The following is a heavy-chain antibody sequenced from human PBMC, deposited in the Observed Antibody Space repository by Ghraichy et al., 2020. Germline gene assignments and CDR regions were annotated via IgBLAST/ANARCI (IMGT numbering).Heavy chain of an antibody. V-gene: IGHV3-7*03. J-gene: IGHJ4*02. CDR2: IKPDGGET. D-gene: IGHD2-2*01. CDR1: GFNFNSYW. Sequence: GGSLRLSCAASGFNFNSYWMTWVRQAPGKGLEWVANIKPDGGETFYLDSVKGRFTISRDNAMNSLYLQMSSLRADDAAVYYCTRGACYCDSTTCVGLDYWGQGTLVTVSS. CDR3: TRGACYCDSTTCVGLDY.